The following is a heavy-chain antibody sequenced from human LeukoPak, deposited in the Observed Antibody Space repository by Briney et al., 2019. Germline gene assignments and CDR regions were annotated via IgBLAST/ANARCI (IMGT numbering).Heavy chain of an antibody. CDR1: GGSLISYY. V-gene: IGHV4-59*01. CDR3: ARDQTGDSSSWLSGYFDY. D-gene: IGHD6-13*01. Sequence: SETLSLTCTVSGGSLISYYWSWIRQPPGKGLEWIGYIYYSGNTNYNPSLKSRVTISVDTSKNQFSLKLSSVTAADTAVYYCARDQTGDSSSWLSGYFDYWGQGTLVTVSS. CDR2: IYYSGNT. J-gene: IGHJ4*02.